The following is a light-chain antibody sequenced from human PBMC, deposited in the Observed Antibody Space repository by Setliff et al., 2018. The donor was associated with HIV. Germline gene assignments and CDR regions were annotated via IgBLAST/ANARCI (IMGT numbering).Light chain of an antibody. Sequence: ELKQPPSVAVSPGQTARITCSGEALPRKYSYWFQQKPGQAPVMVIYKDTERPSVIPARFSGSTSGTTVTLTISGVQAEDEADYYCLSAHNSSTYRGIFGGGTKVTVL. CDR1: ALPRKY. CDR3: LSAHNSSTYRGI. J-gene: IGLJ2*01. V-gene: IGLV3-16*01. CDR2: KDT.